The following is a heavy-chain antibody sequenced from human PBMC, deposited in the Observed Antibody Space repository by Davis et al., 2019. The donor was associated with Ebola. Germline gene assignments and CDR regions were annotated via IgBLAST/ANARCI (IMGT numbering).Heavy chain of an antibody. CDR1: GFPFSDHG. CDR3: ARAFLDSSGPDC. CDR2: ISSTGNTI. V-gene: IGHV3-48*02. D-gene: IGHD3-22*01. J-gene: IGHJ4*02. Sequence: GESLKISCAASGFPFSDHGMCWVRQAPGKGLEWVSYISSTGNTIYYADSVKGRFTISRDNGKNSLYLRMNSLRDEDTAIYYCARAFLDSSGPDCWGQGTLVTVSS.